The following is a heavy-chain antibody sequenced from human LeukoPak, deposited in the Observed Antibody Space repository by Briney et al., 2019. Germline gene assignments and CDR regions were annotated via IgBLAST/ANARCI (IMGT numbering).Heavy chain of an antibody. J-gene: IGHJ6*04. CDR2: IIPIFGTA. CDR1: GGTFSIYA. Sequence: GASVKVSCKASGGTFSIYAISWVRQAPGQGLEWMGGIIPIFGTANYAQKFQGRVTITADESTSTAYMELSSLRSEDTAVYYCARGPAMVRGVIYYYYGMNVWGKGTTVTVSS. D-gene: IGHD3-10*01. CDR3: ARGPAMVRGVIYYYYGMNV. V-gene: IGHV1-69*13.